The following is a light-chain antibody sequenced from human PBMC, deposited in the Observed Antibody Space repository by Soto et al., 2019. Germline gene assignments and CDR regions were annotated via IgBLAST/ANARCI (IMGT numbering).Light chain of an antibody. V-gene: IGKV1-9*01. Sequence: DIQLTQSPSFLSASVGDRVTITCRASQGISNYVRWYQQKPGKAPKLLIYAASTLQSGVASRFSGSGSGTEFTLTISSLQPEDFAIYYCQHLDSYPITFGQGTRLEIK. J-gene: IGKJ5*01. CDR3: QHLDSYPIT. CDR1: QGISNY. CDR2: AAS.